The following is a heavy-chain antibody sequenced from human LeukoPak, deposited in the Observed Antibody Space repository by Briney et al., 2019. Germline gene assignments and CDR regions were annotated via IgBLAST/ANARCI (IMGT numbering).Heavy chain of an antibody. CDR2: ISSSGSTM. J-gene: IGHJ4*02. Sequence: GGSLRLSCAASGFTFRSYEMNWVSQAPGKGLEWVSYISSSGSTMYYADSVKGRFTISRDNAKNSLYLQMNSLRAEDTAVYYCATYYDSAGFDFDYWGQGTLVTVSS. CDR3: ATYYDSAGFDFDY. V-gene: IGHV3-48*03. CDR1: GFTFRSYE. D-gene: IGHD3-22*01.